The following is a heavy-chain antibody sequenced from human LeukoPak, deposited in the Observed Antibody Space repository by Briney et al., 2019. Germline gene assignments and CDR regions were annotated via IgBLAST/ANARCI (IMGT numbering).Heavy chain of an antibody. CDR2: ISRVSSDI. Sequence: GGSLRLPCAVSGFTFSSYGMRWVRQAPGRGLHWVSSISRVSSDIYYADSVKGRFTVSRDNTKNSLYLQMNNLRAEDTAIYYCVRDEDSSSWPRTDYWGQGTLVTVSS. D-gene: IGHD6-13*01. CDR3: VRDEDSSSWPRTDY. J-gene: IGHJ4*02. V-gene: IGHV3-21*01. CDR1: GFTFSSYG.